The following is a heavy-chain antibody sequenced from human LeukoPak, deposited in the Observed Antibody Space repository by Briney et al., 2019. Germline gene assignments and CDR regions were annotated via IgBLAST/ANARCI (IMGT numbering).Heavy chain of an antibody. CDR1: GDSVSSNSAA. CDR3: ARDVIDDDSSGYYCFDP. CDR2: TYYRSKWYN. D-gene: IGHD3-22*01. Sequence: SQTLSLTCAISGDSVSSNSAAWNWIRQSPSRGLEWLGRTYYRSKWYNDYAVSVKSRTTINPDTSKNQFSLQLNSVTPEDTAVYYCARDVIDDDSSGYYCFDPWGQGTLVTVSS. V-gene: IGHV6-1*01. J-gene: IGHJ5*02.